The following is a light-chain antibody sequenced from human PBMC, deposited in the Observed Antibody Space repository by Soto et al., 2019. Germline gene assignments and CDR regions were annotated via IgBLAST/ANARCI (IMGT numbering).Light chain of an antibody. CDR2: KAS. Sequence: DIQMTQSPSTLSASVGDRVTITCRASQSISSWLAWYQQKPGKAPKLLIYKASSLESGVPSRFSGSGFGTEFTLTISSLQPDDFATYYCQQYNSYSLTFGGGTKVDIK. J-gene: IGKJ4*01. CDR3: QQYNSYSLT. CDR1: QSISSW. V-gene: IGKV1-5*03.